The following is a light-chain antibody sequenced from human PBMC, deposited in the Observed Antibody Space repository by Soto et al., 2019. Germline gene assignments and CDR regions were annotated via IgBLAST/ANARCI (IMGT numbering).Light chain of an antibody. Sequence: QSAVTQPASVSGSPGQSITMSCTGTSSDVGRYNLVSWYQQHPGKAPKLMIYEVSQRPSGVSNRFSGSKSGNTASLTISGLQAEDEADYYCCAYAGSSTFHVFGTGTKLTVL. CDR3: CAYAGSSTFHV. J-gene: IGLJ1*01. CDR1: SSDVGRYNL. CDR2: EVS. V-gene: IGLV2-23*02.